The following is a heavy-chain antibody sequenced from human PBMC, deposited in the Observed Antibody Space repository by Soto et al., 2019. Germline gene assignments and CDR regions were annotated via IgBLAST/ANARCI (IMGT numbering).Heavy chain of an antibody. D-gene: IGHD4-17*01. CDR2: ISSSSSTI. J-gene: IGHJ4*02. V-gene: IGHV3-48*02. CDR1: GFTFSSYG. CDR3: ARDSRGRYGDYGDGMDY. Sequence: GGSLRLSCAASGFTFSSYGMHWVRQAPGKGLEWVSYISSSSSTIYYADSVKGRFTISRDNAKNSLYLQMNSLRDEDMAVYDYARDSRGRYGDYGDGMDYWGQGTLVTVSS.